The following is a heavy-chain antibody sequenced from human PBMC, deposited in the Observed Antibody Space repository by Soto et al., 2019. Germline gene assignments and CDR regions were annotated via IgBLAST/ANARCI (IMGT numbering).Heavy chain of an antibody. CDR2: ISGSGGST. D-gene: IGHD6-13*01. CDR3: AKGKSSSWYNKSYYYYYYGMDV. V-gene: IGHV3-23*01. CDR1: GFTFSSYA. J-gene: IGHJ6*02. Sequence: EVQLLESGGGLVQPGGSLRLSCAASGFTFSSYAMSWVRQAPGKGLEWVSAISGSGGSTYYADSVKGRFTISRDNSKNTLYLQMNSLRAEDTAVYYCAKGKSSSWYNKSYYYYYYGMDVWGQGTTVTVSS.